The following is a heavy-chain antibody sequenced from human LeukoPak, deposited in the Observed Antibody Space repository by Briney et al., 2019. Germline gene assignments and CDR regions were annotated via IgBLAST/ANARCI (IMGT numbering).Heavy chain of an antibody. D-gene: IGHD6-19*01. Sequence: GGSLRLSCAASGFTFSSNYMSWVRQAPGKGLEWVSVIYSGGSTYYADSVKGRFTISRDNSKNTLYLQMNSLRAEDTAVYYCARDKGWALGMDVWGQGTTVTVSS. CDR2: IYSGGST. CDR3: ARDKGWALGMDV. V-gene: IGHV3-66*02. CDR1: GFTFSSNY. J-gene: IGHJ6*02.